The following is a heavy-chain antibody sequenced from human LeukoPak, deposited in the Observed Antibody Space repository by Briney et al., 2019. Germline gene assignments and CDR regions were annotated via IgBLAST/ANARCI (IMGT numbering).Heavy chain of an antibody. J-gene: IGHJ6*03. CDR1: GYTFTGYY. D-gene: IGHD5-24*01. Sequence: SVKVSCKASGYTFTGYYMHWVRQAPGQGLEWMGGIIPIFGTANYAQKFQGRVTITADESTSTAYMELSSLRSENTAVYYCARDGVRGGYNSGYYYYMDVWGKGTTVTISS. CDR3: ARDGVRGGYNSGYYYYMDV. V-gene: IGHV1-69*13. CDR2: IIPIFGTA.